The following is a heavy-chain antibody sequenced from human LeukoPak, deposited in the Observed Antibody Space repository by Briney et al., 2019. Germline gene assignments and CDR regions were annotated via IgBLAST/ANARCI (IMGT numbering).Heavy chain of an antibody. Sequence: SETLSLTCTVSGGSISSYYWTWIRQPPGKGLEWIGYIYHSGSTNYNPSLQSRVTISVDTSKNQFSLNLNSVTAADTAVYYCARGGAARLHFQNWGQGTLVTVSS. V-gene: IGHV4-59*01. CDR1: GGSISSYY. CDR2: IYHSGST. J-gene: IGHJ1*01. CDR3: ARGGAARLHFQN. D-gene: IGHD6-6*01.